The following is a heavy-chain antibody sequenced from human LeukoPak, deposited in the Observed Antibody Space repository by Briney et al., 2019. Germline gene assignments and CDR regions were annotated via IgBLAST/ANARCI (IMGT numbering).Heavy chain of an antibody. Sequence: VASVKVSCKASGGTFSSYAISWVRQAPGQGLEWMGRIIRIFGTANYAQKFQGRVTITTDESTSTAYMELSSLRSEDTAVYYCARTKNSYTDINTAWFDPWGQGTLVTVSS. CDR1: GGTFSSYA. CDR3: ARTKNSYTDINTAWFDP. V-gene: IGHV1-69*05. D-gene: IGHD2-15*01. CDR2: IIRIFGTA. J-gene: IGHJ5*02.